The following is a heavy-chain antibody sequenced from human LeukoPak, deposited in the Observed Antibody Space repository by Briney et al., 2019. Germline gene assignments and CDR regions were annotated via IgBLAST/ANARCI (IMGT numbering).Heavy chain of an antibody. D-gene: IGHD3-22*01. J-gene: IGHJ4*02. Sequence: SETLSLTCTVSGYSISSGYYWSWIRQPPGKGLEWIGEINHSGSTNYNPSLKSRVTISVDTSKNQFSLKLSSVTAADPAVYYCARQSDYDSSGWPFDYWGQGTLVTVSS. V-gene: IGHV4-38-2*02. CDR3: ARQSDYDSSGWPFDY. CDR2: INHSGST. CDR1: GYSISSGYY.